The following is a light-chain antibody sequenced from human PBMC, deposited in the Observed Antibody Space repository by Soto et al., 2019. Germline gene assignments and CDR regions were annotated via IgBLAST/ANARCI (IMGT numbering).Light chain of an antibody. CDR2: DVT. J-gene: IGLJ2*01. Sequence: QSALTQPRSVSGSPGQSVTISCTGTISDVGGYNYVSWYQHHPGKAPKLLISDVTKRPSWVPDRFSGSKSGNTASLTISDLQAEAEADYYCSSSAGENNLVFGGGTKLTVL. V-gene: IGLV2-11*01. CDR3: SSSAGENNLV. CDR1: ISDVGGYNY.